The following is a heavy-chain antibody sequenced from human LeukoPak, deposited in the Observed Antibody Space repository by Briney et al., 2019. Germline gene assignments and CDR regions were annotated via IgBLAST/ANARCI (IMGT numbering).Heavy chain of an antibody. CDR2: IYHNGRT. J-gene: IGHJ6*02. V-gene: IGHV4-59*01. Sequence: KPSETLSLTCTVSGASFSNDYWSWVRQAPGKGLEWIGYIYHNGRTDYSPSLKSRIIMSIDTSQNQFSLKLTSVTAADTAVYYCARDGSGPSATVDYGMDVWGQGTTVTVSS. D-gene: IGHD3-10*01. CDR1: GASFSNDY. CDR3: ARDGSGPSATVDYGMDV.